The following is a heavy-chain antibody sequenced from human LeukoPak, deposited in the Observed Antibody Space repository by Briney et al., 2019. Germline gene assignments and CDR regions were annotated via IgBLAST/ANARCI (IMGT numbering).Heavy chain of an antibody. CDR3: ARDNNDSEDY. Sequence: PGRSLRLSCAASGFTFSNHGMHWVRQAPGKGLEWVAVIWYDGSDEYYADSVKGRITISRDNSKNTLYLQMNSLRAEDTAVYYCARDNNDSEDYWGQGTLVTVSS. D-gene: IGHD3-22*01. J-gene: IGHJ4*02. CDR1: GFTFSNHG. V-gene: IGHV3-33*01. CDR2: IWYDGSDE.